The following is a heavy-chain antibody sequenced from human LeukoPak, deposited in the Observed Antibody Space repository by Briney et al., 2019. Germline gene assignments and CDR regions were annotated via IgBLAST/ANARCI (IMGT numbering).Heavy chain of an antibody. Sequence: GGSLRLSCAASGFTFSNCAMNWVRQAPGEGLAWVSSIKSGGDKTYYADSVQGRFTISRDDSRNTLYLQLNSLRAEDTAVYYCAKRVGTNSGPFEYWGQGVLVTVSS. V-gene: IGHV3-23*01. CDR1: GFTFSNCA. J-gene: IGHJ4*02. CDR3: AKRVGTNSGPFEY. CDR2: IKSGGDKT. D-gene: IGHD4/OR15-4a*01.